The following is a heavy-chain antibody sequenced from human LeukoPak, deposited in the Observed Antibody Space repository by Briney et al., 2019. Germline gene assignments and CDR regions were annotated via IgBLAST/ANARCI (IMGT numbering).Heavy chain of an antibody. CDR2: INPNSGGT. Sequence: ASAKVSCKASGYTFTGYYMHWVRQAPGQGLEWMGWINPNSGGTNYAQKFQGRVTMTRDTSISTAYMELSRLRSDDTAVYYCARDSSSWYGGYYFDYWGQGTLVTVSS. D-gene: IGHD6-13*01. CDR1: GYTFTGYY. V-gene: IGHV1-2*02. J-gene: IGHJ4*02. CDR3: ARDSSSWYGGYYFDY.